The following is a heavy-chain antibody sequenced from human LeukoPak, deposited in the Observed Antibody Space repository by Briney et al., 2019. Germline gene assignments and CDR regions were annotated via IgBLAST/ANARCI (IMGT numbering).Heavy chain of an antibody. Sequence: GGSLRLSCAASGFTFSSYWMSCVRQAPGKGLEWVANIKQDGSEKYYVDSVKGRFTISRDNAKNSLYLQMNSLRAEDTAVYYCARQRDGYNSPFDYWGQGTLVTVSS. CDR1: GFTFSSYW. D-gene: IGHD5-24*01. V-gene: IGHV3-7*01. J-gene: IGHJ4*02. CDR3: ARQRDGYNSPFDY. CDR2: IKQDGSEK.